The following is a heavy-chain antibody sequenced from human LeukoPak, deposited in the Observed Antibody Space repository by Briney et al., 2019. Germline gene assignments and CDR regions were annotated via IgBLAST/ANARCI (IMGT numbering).Heavy chain of an antibody. D-gene: IGHD6-6*01. CDR1: GFTFSSYS. Sequence: PGGSLRLSCAASGFTFSSYSMNWVRQAPGKGLEWVSYISSSSSTIYYADSVKGRFTISRDNAKNSLYLQMNSLRAEDTAVYYCAREGQLSSFDYWGQRTLVTVSS. CDR2: ISSSSSTI. CDR3: AREGQLSSFDY. V-gene: IGHV3-48*01. J-gene: IGHJ4*02.